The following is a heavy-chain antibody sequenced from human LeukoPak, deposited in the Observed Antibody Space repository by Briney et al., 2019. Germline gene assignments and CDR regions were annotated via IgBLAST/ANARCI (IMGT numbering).Heavy chain of an antibody. CDR2: IYYSGST. V-gene: IGHV4-59*08. CDR3: ARQLWNYFDY. Sequence: PSETLSLTCTVSGGSISSYYWSWIRQPPGKGLEWIGCIYYSGSTNYNPSLKSRVTISVDTSKNQFSLKLSSVTAADTAVYYCARQLWNYFDYWGQGTLVTVSS. J-gene: IGHJ4*02. CDR1: GGSISSYY. D-gene: IGHD5-18*01.